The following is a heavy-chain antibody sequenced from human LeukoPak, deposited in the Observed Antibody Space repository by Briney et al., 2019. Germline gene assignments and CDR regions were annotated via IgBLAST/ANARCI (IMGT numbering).Heavy chain of an antibody. J-gene: IGHJ4*02. Sequence: ASVKVSFKASGGTFNNYAINWGGQAPGQGLEWMGGIIPIFGTANYAQKFQGRVTMTRDTSISTAYMELSRLRSDDTAVYYCARSLSHYDFWSGFDYWGQGTLVTVSS. CDR1: GGTFNNYA. CDR3: ARSLSHYDFWSGFDY. D-gene: IGHD3-3*01. V-gene: IGHV1-69*05. CDR2: IIPIFGTA.